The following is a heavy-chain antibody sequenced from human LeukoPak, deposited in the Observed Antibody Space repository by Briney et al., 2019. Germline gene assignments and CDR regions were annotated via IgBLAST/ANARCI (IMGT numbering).Heavy chain of an antibody. V-gene: IGHV3-53*01. Sequence: GGSLSLSCAASGFTVSSNYMSWVRQAPGKGLEWVSVIYSGGSTYYADSVKGRFTISRDNSKNTLYLQMNSLRAEDTAVYYCARDRKGIAAAGPSRIGYYGMDVWGQGTTVTVSS. CDR2: IYSGGST. CDR1: GFTVSSNY. D-gene: IGHD6-13*01. CDR3: ARDRKGIAAAGPSRIGYYGMDV. J-gene: IGHJ6*02.